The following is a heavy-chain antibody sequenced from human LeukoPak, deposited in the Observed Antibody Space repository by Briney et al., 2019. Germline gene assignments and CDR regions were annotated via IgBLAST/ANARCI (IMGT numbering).Heavy chain of an antibody. CDR3: ARHALDYGDYVGRIDY. Sequence: SETLSLTCTVSGGSISSYYWSWIRQPPGKGLEWIGYIYYSGSTNYNPSLKSRVTISVDTSKNQFSLKVSSVTAADTAVYYCARHALDYGDYVGRIDYWGQGTLVTVSS. CDR2: IYYSGST. CDR1: GGSISSYY. D-gene: IGHD4-17*01. V-gene: IGHV4-59*01. J-gene: IGHJ4*02.